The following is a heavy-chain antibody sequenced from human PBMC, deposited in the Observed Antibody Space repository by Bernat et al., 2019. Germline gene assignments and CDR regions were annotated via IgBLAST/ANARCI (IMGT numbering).Heavy chain of an antibody. CDR3: ARRGSSGYYEYFEY. D-gene: IGHD3-22*01. Sequence: EVQLVESGGGLVQPGGSLRLSCAASGSTFSDDWMYWVRQAPGKGLVWVSRIISDGSVTSYAESVKGRFTISRDNAKNTLYLQMNSLRAEDTAVYYCARRGSSGYYEYFEYWGQGTLVTVSS. CDR2: IISDGSVT. J-gene: IGHJ4*02. V-gene: IGHV3-74*01. CDR1: GSTFSDDW.